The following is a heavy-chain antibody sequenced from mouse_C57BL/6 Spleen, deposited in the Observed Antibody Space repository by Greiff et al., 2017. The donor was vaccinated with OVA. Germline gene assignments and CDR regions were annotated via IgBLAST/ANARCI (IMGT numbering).Heavy chain of an antibody. CDR1: GYTFTEYT. J-gene: IGHJ1*03. Sequence: QVHVKQSGAELVKPGASVKLSCKASGYTFTEYTIHWVKQRSGQGLEWIGWFYPGSGSIKYNEKFKDKATLTADKSSSTVYMELSRLTSEDSAVYFCARHVIYYDYDWYFDVWGKGTTVTVSS. V-gene: IGHV1-62-2*01. CDR2: FYPGSGSI. CDR3: ARHVIYYDYDWYFDV. D-gene: IGHD2-4*01.